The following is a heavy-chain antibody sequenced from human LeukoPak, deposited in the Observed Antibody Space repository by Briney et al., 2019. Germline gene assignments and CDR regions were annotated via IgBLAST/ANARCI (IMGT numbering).Heavy chain of an antibody. CDR3: AHRQGGYVVY. D-gene: IGHD5-12*01. J-gene: IGHJ4*02. CDR2: IYWDDDK. CDR1: GGSISSSSYY. V-gene: IGHV2-5*02. Sequence: TLSLTCTVSGGSISSSSYYWGWIRQPPGKALEWLALIYWDDDKRYSPSLKSRLTITKDTSKNQVVLTMTNMDPVDTATYYCAHRQGGYVVYWGQGTLVTVSS.